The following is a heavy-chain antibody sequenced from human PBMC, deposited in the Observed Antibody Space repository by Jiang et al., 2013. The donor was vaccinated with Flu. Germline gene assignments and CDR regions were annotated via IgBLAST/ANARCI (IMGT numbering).Heavy chain of an antibody. CDR1: GDSISSGIYY. D-gene: IGHD3-10*01. Sequence: GPGLVKPSQTLSLTCIVSGDSISSGIYYWSWIRQPPGKGLEWIGYIDDSGRASYNPSLKSRLNIAVDTSKNQISLKVMSVTAADAAVYYCARLWIGESFTWFDYWGLGRLVTVSS. J-gene: IGHJ4*02. CDR2: IDDSGRA. V-gene: IGHV4-30-4*08. CDR3: ARLWIGESFTWFDY.